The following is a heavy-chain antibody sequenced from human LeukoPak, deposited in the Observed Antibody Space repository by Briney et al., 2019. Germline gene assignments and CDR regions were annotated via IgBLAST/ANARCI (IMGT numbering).Heavy chain of an antibody. Sequence: PSETLSLTCAVYGGSFSGYYWSWIRQPPGKGLEWIGEINHSGSTNYNPSLKSRVTISVDTSKNQFSLKLSSVTAADTAVYYCARCRRDGYNSGYYFDYWGQGTLVTVSS. CDR2: INHSGST. V-gene: IGHV4-34*01. CDR3: ARCRRDGYNSGYYFDY. D-gene: IGHD5-24*01. J-gene: IGHJ4*02. CDR1: GGSFSGYY.